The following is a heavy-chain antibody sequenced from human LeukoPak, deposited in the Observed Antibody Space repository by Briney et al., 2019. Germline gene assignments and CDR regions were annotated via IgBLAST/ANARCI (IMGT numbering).Heavy chain of an antibody. CDR2: IYYSGST. V-gene: IGHV4-59*01. J-gene: IGHJ3*02. Sequence: SEALSLTCTVSGGSISSYYWSWIRQPPGKGLEWIGYIYYSGSTNYNPSLKSRVTISVDTSKNQFSLKLSSVTAADTAVYYCARKYYYDSSGYVDAFDIWGQGTMVTVSS. D-gene: IGHD3-22*01. CDR1: GGSISSYY. CDR3: ARKYYYDSSGYVDAFDI.